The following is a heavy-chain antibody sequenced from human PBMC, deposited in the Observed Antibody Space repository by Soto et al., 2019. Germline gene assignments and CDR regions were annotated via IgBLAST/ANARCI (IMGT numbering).Heavy chain of an antibody. V-gene: IGHV1-3*01. J-gene: IGHJ6*03. D-gene: IGHD3-3*01. CDR2: INAGNGNT. Sequence: ASVKVSCKASGYTFSSYAMHWVRQAPGQRLEWMGWINAGNGNTKYSQKFQGRVTITRDTSASTAYMELSSLGSEDTAVYYCARSSLTILGVVTPGDVAGKGTTGTVS. CDR3: ARSSLTILGVVTPGDV. CDR1: GYTFSSYA.